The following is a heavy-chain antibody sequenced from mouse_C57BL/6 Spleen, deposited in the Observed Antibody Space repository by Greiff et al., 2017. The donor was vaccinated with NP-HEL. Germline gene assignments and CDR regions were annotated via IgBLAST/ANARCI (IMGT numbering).Heavy chain of an antibody. CDR1: GFTFSSYA. J-gene: IGHJ3*01. CDR3: ARDNYGSSSAY. Sequence: EVQGVESGGGLVKPGGSLKLSCAASGFTFSSYAMSWVRQTPEKRLEWVATISDGGSYTYYPDNVKGRFTISRDNAKNNLYLQMSHLKSEDTAMYYCARDNYGSSSAYWGQGTLVTVSA. V-gene: IGHV5-4*01. CDR2: ISDGGSYT. D-gene: IGHD1-1*01.